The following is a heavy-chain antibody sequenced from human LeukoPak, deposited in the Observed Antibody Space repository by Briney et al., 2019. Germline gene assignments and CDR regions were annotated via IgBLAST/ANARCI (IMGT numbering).Heavy chain of an antibody. CDR3: AKDVTTTSDY. D-gene: IGHD1-1*01. J-gene: IGHJ4*02. CDR2: IRYDGSNK. Sequence: GRSLRLXCAASGFTFSSYGMHWVRQAPGKALEWVAFIRYDGSNKYYADSVKGRFTISRDNSKNTLYLQMNSLRAEGTAVYYCAKDVTTTSDYWGQGTLVTVSS. CDR1: GFTFSSYG. V-gene: IGHV3-30*02.